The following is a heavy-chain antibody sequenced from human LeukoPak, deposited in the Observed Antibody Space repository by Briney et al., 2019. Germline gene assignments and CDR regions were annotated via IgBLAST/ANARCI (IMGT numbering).Heavy chain of an antibody. CDR3: ARDSIVLMVYAMPNWFDP. CDR2: ISAYNGNT. D-gene: IGHD2-8*01. V-gene: IGHV1-18*01. J-gene: IGHJ5*02. CDR1: GYTFTSYG. Sequence: SVKVSCKASGYTFTSYGISWVRQAPGQGLEWMGWISAYNGNTNYAQKLQGRVTMTTDTSTSTAYMELRSLRSDDTAAYYCARDSIVLMVYAMPNWFDPWGQGTLVTVSS.